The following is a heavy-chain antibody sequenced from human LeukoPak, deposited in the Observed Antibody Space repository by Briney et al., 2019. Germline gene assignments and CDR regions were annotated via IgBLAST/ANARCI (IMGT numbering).Heavy chain of an antibody. CDR3: IVVVVAATPKTGYYMDV. V-gene: IGHV3-21*01. J-gene: IGHJ6*03. Sequence: GGSLRLSCAASGFTFSSYSINWVRQAPGKGLEWVSSISSSSSYIYYADSVKGRFTISRDNAKNSLYLQMNSLRAEDTAVYYGIVVVVAATPKTGYYMDVWGKGTTVTVSS. CDR1: GFTFSSYS. CDR2: ISSSSSYI. D-gene: IGHD2-15*01.